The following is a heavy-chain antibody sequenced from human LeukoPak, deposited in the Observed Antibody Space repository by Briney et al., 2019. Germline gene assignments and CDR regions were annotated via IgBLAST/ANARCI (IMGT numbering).Heavy chain of an antibody. CDR1: GGTFISYA. CDR2: LIPILGIA. J-gene: IGHJ4*02. CDR3: ARDLRPIIPGYSSSHAWSFFN. V-gene: IGHV1-69*04. Sequence: ASVPVSFKASGGTFISYAISWVRQPAGRGLAWMGRLIPILGIAKYAQKFQGRVTITADKSTSTAYMELSSLRSEDTAVYYCARDLRPIIPGYSSSHAWSFFNWGQGTLVTVSS. D-gene: IGHD6-13*01.